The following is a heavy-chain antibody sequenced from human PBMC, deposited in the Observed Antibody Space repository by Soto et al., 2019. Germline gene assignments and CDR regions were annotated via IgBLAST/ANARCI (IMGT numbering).Heavy chain of an antibody. V-gene: IGHV4-59*08. CDR1: GGTISSWY. CDR3: ARRYGSAIDY. CDR2: MYYSGST. D-gene: IGHD1-26*01. Sequence: SETLSLICTASGGTISSWYWSWIRQPPGKGLEWIGYMYYSGSTNCNPSLKSRVTISVDTSKNQFSLKLSSVTAADTAVYYCARRYGSAIDYWGQGTLVTVS. J-gene: IGHJ4*02.